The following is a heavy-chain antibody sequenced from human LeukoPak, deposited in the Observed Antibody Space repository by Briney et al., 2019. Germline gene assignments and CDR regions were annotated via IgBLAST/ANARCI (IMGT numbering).Heavy chain of an antibody. J-gene: IGHJ4*02. D-gene: IGHD2-15*01. CDR1: AFTFSDYY. CDR3: ARRRSCSGGSCFLFDY. V-gene: IGHV3-11*01. Sequence: PGGSLRVSCEASAFTFSDYYMSWIRQAPGKGLEWVSYISGSGSTIYYADSVKGRFTISRDNAKNSLYLQMNSLRAEDTAVYYCARRRSCSGGSCFLFDYWGQGTLVTVSS. CDR2: ISGSGSTI.